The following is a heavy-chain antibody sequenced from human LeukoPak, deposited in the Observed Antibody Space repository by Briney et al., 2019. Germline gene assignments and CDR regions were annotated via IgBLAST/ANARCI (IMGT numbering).Heavy chain of an antibody. CDR2: INPNSGGT. Sequence: ASVKVSCKASGYTFTNYAMNWVRQAPGQGLEWMGWINPNSGGTNYAQKFQGRVTMTRDTSISTAYMELSRLRSDDTAVYYCARWGMSGYDSSGYYSRQYFDYWGQGTLVTVSS. J-gene: IGHJ4*02. D-gene: IGHD3-22*01. V-gene: IGHV1-2*02. CDR1: GYTFTNYA. CDR3: ARWGMSGYDSSGYYSRQYFDY.